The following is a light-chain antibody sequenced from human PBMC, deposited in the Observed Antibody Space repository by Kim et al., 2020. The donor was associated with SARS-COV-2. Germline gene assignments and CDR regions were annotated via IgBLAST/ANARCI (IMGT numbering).Light chain of an antibody. CDR1: QSVRIN. CDR3: QQYDSWPRT. Sequence: VSPGERATLSCRARQSVRINVAWYQQRAGQAPRLLIYGASTRTTDIPVRFSGSGSGTEFTLTISSLQSEDFAVYYCQQYDSWPRTFGQGTKVDIK. J-gene: IGKJ1*01. V-gene: IGKV3D-15*01. CDR2: GAS.